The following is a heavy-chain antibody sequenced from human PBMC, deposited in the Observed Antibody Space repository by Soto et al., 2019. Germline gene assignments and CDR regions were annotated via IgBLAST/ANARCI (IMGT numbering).Heavy chain of an antibody. V-gene: IGHV3-23*01. J-gene: IGHJ2*01. Sequence: GGSLRLSCAASGFTFSSYAMSWVRQAPGKGLEWVSAISGSGGSTYYADSVKGRFTISRDNSKNTLYLQMNSLRAEDTAVYYCAKGKLSSLFNWYFDLWGRGTLVTVSS. CDR1: GFTFSSYA. CDR3: AKGKLSSLFNWYFDL. D-gene: IGHD1-7*01. CDR2: ISGSGGST.